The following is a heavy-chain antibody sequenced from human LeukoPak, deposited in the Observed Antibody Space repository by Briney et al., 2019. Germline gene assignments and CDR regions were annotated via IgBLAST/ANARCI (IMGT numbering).Heavy chain of an antibody. CDR3: ATYSSLNRREFQY. V-gene: IGHV3-21*01. CDR1: GFTFSSYS. CDR2: VSTGSNYI. D-gene: IGHD3-22*01. J-gene: IGHJ1*01. Sequence: GGSLRLSCTASGFTFSSYSLNWVRQAPGKGLEWVSSVSTGSNYIYYADSVKGRFTISRDNDKNSLYLQMNSLRVEDTAVYYCATYSSLNRREFQYWGQGTLLTVSS.